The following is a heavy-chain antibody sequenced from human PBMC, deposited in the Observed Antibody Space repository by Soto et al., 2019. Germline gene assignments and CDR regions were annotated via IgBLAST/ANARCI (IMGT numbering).Heavy chain of an antibody. CDR1: GFTFSSYW. D-gene: IGHD2-15*01. CDR3: AREVGYCSGGSCYYYGMDV. J-gene: IGHJ6*02. CDR2: INSDGSST. V-gene: IGHV3-74*01. Sequence: EVQLVESGGGLVQPGGSLRLSCAASGFTFSSYWMHWVRQAPGKGLVWVSRINSDGSSTSYADSVKGRFTISRDNAINTLYLQKNSLRAEDTAVYYCAREVGYCSGGSCYYYGMDVWGQGTTVTVSS.